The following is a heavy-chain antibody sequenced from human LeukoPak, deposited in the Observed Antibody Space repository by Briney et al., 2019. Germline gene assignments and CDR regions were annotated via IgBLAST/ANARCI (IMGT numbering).Heavy chain of an antibody. V-gene: IGHV5-10-1*01. J-gene: IGHJ3*02. D-gene: IGHD3-22*01. CDR2: IDPSDSYT. CDR3: ARGRGNYYDSSGYKERDAFDI. CDR1: GYSFTSYW. Sequence: GESPKISCKGSGYSFTSYWISWVRQMPGKGLEWMGRIDPSDSYTNYSPSFQGHVTISADKSISTAYLQWSSLKASDTAMYYCARGRGNYYDSSGYKERDAFDIWGQGTMVTVSS.